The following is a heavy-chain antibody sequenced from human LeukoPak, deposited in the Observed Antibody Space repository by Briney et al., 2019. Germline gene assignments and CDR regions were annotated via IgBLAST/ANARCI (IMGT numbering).Heavy chain of an antibody. CDR2: INHSGST. V-gene: IGHV4-34*01. Sequence: SETLSLTCAVYGGSFSGYYWSWIRQPPGKGLEWIGEINHSGSTNYNPSLKSRVTISVDTSKNQFSLKLSSVTAADTAVYFCARGLLWDDYWGQRTLVTVSS. J-gene: IGHJ4*02. D-gene: IGHD2-2*01. CDR3: ARGLLWDDY. CDR1: GGSFSGYY.